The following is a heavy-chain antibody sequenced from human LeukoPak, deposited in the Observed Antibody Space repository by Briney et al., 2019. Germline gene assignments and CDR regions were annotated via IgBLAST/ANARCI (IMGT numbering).Heavy chain of an antibody. CDR3: ARAVGNYDSSGYFAY. Sequence: GGSLRLSCAASGFTFSSYEMNWVRQAPGKGLEWVSYISSSDSTIYYADSVKGRFTISRDNAKNSLYLQMNSLRAEDTAVYYCARAVGNYDSSGYFAYWGQGTLVTVSS. D-gene: IGHD3-22*01. CDR1: GFTFSSYE. V-gene: IGHV3-48*03. CDR2: ISSSDSTI. J-gene: IGHJ4*02.